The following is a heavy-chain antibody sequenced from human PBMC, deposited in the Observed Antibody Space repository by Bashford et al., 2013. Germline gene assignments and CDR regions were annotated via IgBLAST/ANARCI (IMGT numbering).Heavy chain of an antibody. CDR2: ISAYNGNT. CDR3: ARVFRVVIAPGTFDF. CDR1: GYTFTSYG. D-gene: IGHD3-3*01. J-gene: IGHJ4*02. V-gene: IGHV1-18*01. Sequence: VASVKVSCKASGYTFTSYGISWVRQAPGQGLEWMGWISAYNGNTNYAQKLQGRVTMTTDTSTSTAYMELRSLRSDDTAVYYCARVFRVVIAPGTFDFWGQGTLVTVSS.